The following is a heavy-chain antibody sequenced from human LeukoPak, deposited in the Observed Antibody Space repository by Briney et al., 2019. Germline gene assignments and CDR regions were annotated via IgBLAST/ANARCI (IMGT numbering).Heavy chain of an antibody. CDR3: ARAPGSGWSD. D-gene: IGHD6-19*01. J-gene: IGHJ4*02. Sequence: SETLSLTCIVSGYTVSSGYYWGWSRRSPGKGLEWLAAVSNSGTTYYSPSLKGRVTISLDTFKNEFSLRLTSVTAADTGVYYCARAPGSGWSDWGQGDRVTVSS. V-gene: IGHV4-38-2*02. CDR2: VSNSGTT. CDR1: GYTVSSGYY.